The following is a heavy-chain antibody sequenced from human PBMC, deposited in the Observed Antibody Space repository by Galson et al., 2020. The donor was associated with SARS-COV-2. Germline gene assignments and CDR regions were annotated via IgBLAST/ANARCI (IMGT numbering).Heavy chain of an antibody. CDR3: ARDLVDPAAVGYFDL. CDR1: GFTFSRFW. CDR2: IKPNEGEI. V-gene: IGHV3-7*01. Sequence: GGSLRLSCAASGFTFSRFWMSWVRQIPGKGLEWVANIKPNEGEIYYVDSVKGRFTISRDNAKNSLYLQMNNLRGEDTAVYFCARDLVDPAAVGYFDLWGRGTLVTVSS. D-gene: IGHD2-2*01. J-gene: IGHJ2*01.